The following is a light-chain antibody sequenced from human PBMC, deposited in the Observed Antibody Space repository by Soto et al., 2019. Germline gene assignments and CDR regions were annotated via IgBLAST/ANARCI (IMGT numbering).Light chain of an antibody. CDR3: HQRNQ. CDR1: QSLGDN. Sequence: EIVMTQSLATLAVSPGDTATLSCRASQSLGDNLAWYQQKPGQAPRLLIFRASSRAKGVPARFSGSRSGTDFTLTISSVEPEDFAMYYCHQRNQFGQGTRLEIK. V-gene: IGKV3-15*01. CDR2: RAS. J-gene: IGKJ5*01.